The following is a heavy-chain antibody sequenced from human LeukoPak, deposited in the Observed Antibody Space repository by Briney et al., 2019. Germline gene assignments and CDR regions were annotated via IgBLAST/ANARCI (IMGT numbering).Heavy chain of an antibody. CDR1: GGSFGGYY. D-gene: IGHD3-10*01. J-gene: IGHJ4*02. V-gene: IGHV4-34*01. CDR2: INHSGST. CDR3: ARGRVYYAPFDY. Sequence: PSETLSLTCAVFGGSFGGYYWSWIRQPPRKGLEWIGEINHSGSTNYNPSLKSRVTISGDMSKNQFSLKLSSVTAADTAVYYCARGRVYYAPFDYWGQGTLVTVSS.